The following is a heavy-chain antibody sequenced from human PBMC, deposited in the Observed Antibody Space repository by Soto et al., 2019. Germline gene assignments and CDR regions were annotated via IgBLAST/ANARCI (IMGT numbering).Heavy chain of an antibody. CDR1: GDSVSSNSAA. Sequence: SQTLSLTCAISGDSVSSNSAAWNWIRQSPSRGLEWLGRTYYRSKWYNDYAVSVKSRITINPDTSKNQFSLQLNSVTPEDTAVYYCARDHRSTVAGTSAAFDIWGQGTMVTVSS. J-gene: IGHJ3*02. V-gene: IGHV6-1*01. D-gene: IGHD6-19*01. CDR3: ARDHRSTVAGTSAAFDI. CDR2: TYYRSKWYN.